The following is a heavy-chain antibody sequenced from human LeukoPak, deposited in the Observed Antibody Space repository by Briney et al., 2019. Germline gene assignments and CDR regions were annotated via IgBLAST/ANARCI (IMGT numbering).Heavy chain of an antibody. CDR3: ARDGGIIRFGGQDV. V-gene: IGHV3-7*01. CDR2: MNRDGGER. Sequence: GGSLRLSCAASGFTFSDYWLSWVRQAPGKGLEWVANMNRDGGERNYVDSMKGRITISRDNAKNSLYLQMNSLRVEDTAVYYCARDGGIIRFGGQDVWGQGTTVTVSS. J-gene: IGHJ6*02. CDR1: GFTFSDYW. D-gene: IGHD3-16*01.